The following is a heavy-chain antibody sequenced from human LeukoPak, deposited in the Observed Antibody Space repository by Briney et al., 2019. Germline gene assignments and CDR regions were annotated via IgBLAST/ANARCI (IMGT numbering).Heavy chain of an antibody. D-gene: IGHD3-10*01. CDR1: GFNFSSHW. Sequence: GGSLRLSCAASGFNFSSHWMHWVRQAQGKGLVWVSRLRSSGNGTTYADSVKGRFTISRDNAKNTLFLQMNSLRIEDTAVYYCVRGREVRGRSMDVWGKGTTVIVSP. V-gene: IGHV3-74*03. CDR3: VRGREVRGRSMDV. CDR2: LRSSGNGT. J-gene: IGHJ6*04.